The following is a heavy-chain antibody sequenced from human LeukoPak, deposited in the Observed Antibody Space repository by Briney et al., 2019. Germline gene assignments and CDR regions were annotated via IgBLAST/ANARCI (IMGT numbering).Heavy chain of an antibody. CDR3: AKDSGSYYGGYYFDY. CDR1: GFTFSSYA. CDR2: ISGSGGST. J-gene: IGHJ4*02. Sequence: GGSLRLSCAASGFTFSSYAMSWVRQAPGKGLEWVSAISGSGGSTYYADSVKGRFTISRDNSKNTLYLQMNSLRAEDTAVYYCAKDSGSYYGGYYFDYWGQGTLVTVSS. V-gene: IGHV3-23*01. D-gene: IGHD1-26*01.